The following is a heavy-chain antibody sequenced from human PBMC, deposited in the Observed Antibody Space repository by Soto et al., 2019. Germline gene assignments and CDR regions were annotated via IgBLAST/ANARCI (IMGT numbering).Heavy chain of an antibody. CDR1: GFTFSSYA. J-gene: IGHJ4*01. V-gene: IGHV3-23*01. Sequence: AGGSMRLSCSASGFTFSSYAMGWVRQGPGKGLEWVAVVSIGGSTHYADSVRGRFTISRDNSKNTLSLQMNSLTAEDTAVYFCAMRRGAGGPCDYRGHGSPVTVSS. CDR2: VSIGGST. CDR3: AMRRGAGGPCDY. D-gene: IGHD2-15*01.